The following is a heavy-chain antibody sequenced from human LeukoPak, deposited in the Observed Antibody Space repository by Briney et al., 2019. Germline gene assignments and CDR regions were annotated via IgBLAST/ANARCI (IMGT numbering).Heavy chain of an antibody. V-gene: IGHV4-59*01. Sequence: SETLSLTCTVSGVSISSYYWSWIRQPPGKGLEWIGYIYYSGSTNYNPSLKSRVTISVDTSKNQFSLKLSSVTAADTAVYYCASSIVGATPFDYWGQGTLVTVSS. J-gene: IGHJ4*02. CDR3: ASSIVGATPFDY. CDR2: IYYSGST. CDR1: GVSISSYY. D-gene: IGHD1-26*01.